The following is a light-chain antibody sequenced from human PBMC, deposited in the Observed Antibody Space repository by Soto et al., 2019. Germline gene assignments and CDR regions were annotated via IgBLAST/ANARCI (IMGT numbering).Light chain of an antibody. J-gene: IGLJ2*01. CDR1: TGAVTSGYY. Sequence: QTVVTQEPSLTVSPGGTVTLTCGSSTGAVTSGYYPNWFQQKPGQPPRALIYSTTYKHSWTPARFSGSLLGGKAALTLSGVQPEDEADYYCLLYYGGAVVFGGGTKLTVL. CDR3: LLYYGGAVV. V-gene: IGLV7-43*01. CDR2: STT.